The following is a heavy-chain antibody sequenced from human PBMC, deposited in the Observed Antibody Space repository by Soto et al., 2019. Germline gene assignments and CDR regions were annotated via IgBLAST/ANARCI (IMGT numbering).Heavy chain of an antibody. CDR3: ARSRGYYDSSGFDY. D-gene: IGHD3-22*01. J-gene: IGHJ4*02. V-gene: IGHV1-69*13. CDR2: IIPIFGTA. CDR1: GGTFSSYA. Sequence: SVKVSCKASGGTFSSYAISWVRQAPGQGLEWMGGIIPIFGTANYAQKFQGRVTITADESTSTAYMELSSLRSEDTAVYYCARSRGYYDSSGFDYWGQGTLVTVSS.